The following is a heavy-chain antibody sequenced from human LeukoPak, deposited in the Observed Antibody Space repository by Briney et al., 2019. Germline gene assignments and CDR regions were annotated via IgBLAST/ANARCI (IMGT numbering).Heavy chain of an antibody. Sequence: ASVKVSCKASGYTFTGYYMHWVRQAPGQRLERMGWINPNTGGTNYAQKFQGRVNMTRDTSISTAYMDLSRLRSDDTAVYYCARAPTLSDWGQGTLLTVSS. J-gene: IGHJ4*02. CDR2: INPNTGGT. CDR3: ARAPTLSD. V-gene: IGHV1-2*02. CDR1: GYTFTGYY.